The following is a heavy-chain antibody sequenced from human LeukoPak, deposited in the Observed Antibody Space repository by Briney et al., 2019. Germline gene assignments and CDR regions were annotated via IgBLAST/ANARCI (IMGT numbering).Heavy chain of an antibody. CDR3: ATDYGDYEPIDY. J-gene: IGHJ4*02. CDR2: ISFDGTNK. D-gene: IGHD4-17*01. CDR1: GVTLSNYA. Sequence: GRSLRLSCTASGVTLSNYAMHWVRRPPGRGLEWVAVISFDGTNKYYGDSVEGRFSVSRDNSKNTLYLQMNSLRPDDTAMYYCATDYGDYEPIDYWGLGTLVTVSS. V-gene: IGHV3-30*04.